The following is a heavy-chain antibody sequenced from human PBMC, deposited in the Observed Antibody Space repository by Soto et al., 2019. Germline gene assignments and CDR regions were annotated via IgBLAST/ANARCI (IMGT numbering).Heavy chain of an antibody. CDR3: VFHGMSRLSYNSTDV. J-gene: IGHJ6*03. CDR1: GYSFTSYW. V-gene: IGHV5-51*01. CDR2: IYPGDSDT. Sequence: GESLKISCKGSGYSFTSYWIGWVRQMPGKGLEWMGIIYPGDSDTRYSPSFQGQVTISADKSISTAYLQWSSLKASDTAMNYCVFHGMSRLSYNSTDVWGKRRTVTV.